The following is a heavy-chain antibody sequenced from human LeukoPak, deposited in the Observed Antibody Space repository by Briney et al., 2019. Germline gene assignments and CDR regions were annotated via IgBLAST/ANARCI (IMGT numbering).Heavy chain of an antibody. CDR1: GGTFSSYA. CDR2: IIPIFGTA. CDR3: AKQKLLWDAFDI. J-gene: IGHJ3*02. D-gene: IGHD2-21*01. Sequence: ASVKVSCKASGGTFSSYAISWVRQAPGQGLEWMGRIIPIFGTANYAQKFQGRVTITTDESTSTAYMELSSLRSEDTAVYYCAKQKLLWDAFDIWGQGTMVTVSS. V-gene: IGHV1-69*05.